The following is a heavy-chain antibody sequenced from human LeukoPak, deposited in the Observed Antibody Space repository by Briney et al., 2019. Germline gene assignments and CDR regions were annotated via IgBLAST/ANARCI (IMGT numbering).Heavy chain of an antibody. CDR1: GGTFSSYA. CDR2: IIRIFGTA. J-gene: IGHJ4*02. V-gene: IGHV1-69*13. CDR3: ARGTYCSGGSCYQDFDY. D-gene: IGHD2-15*01. Sequence: ASVMVSCKAAGGTFSSYAIRWVRQAPGEGVEGMGGIIRIFGTANYAEKFEGRVTIIAEETARTAYMELRSLRSEDTAVYYCARGTYCSGGSCYQDFDYWGQGTLVTVSS.